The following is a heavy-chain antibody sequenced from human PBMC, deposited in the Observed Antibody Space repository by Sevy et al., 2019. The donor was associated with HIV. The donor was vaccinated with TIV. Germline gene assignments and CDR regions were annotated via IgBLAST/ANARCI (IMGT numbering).Heavy chain of an antibody. V-gene: IGHV3-30*02. CDR1: GFTFSSYG. CDR3: APMVQGVGGAFDI. J-gene: IGHJ3*02. D-gene: IGHD3-10*01. CDR2: IRYDGSNK. Sequence: GGSLRLSCAASGFTFSSYGMHWVRQAPGKGLEWVAFIRYDGSNKYYADSAKGRFTISRDNSKNTLYLQMNSLRAEDTAVYYCAPMVQGVGGAFDIWGQGTMVTVSS.